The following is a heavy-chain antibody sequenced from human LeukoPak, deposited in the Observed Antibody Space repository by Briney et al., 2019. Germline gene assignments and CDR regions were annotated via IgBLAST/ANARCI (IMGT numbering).Heavy chain of an antibody. V-gene: IGHV4-4*07. CDR1: GVFISIYY. CDR2: IDRSGNT. J-gene: IGHJ4*02. CDR3: ARDSAYQVDY. Sequence: SDTLSLTWTVSGVFISIYYWLGMRQPGGKGLEWIGHIDRSGNTDYKPHLKSRVTMSVDTSKKHLSLKLSSVTAADTAVYYCARDSAYQVDYWGQGTLVTVSS. D-gene: IGHD3-22*01.